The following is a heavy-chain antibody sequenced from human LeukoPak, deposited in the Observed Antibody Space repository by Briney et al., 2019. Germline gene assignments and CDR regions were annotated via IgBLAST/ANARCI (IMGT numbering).Heavy chain of an antibody. CDR3: ARRANTAPPYYFDY. CDR1: GGSISGSSYY. CDR2: IYYSGST. J-gene: IGHJ4*02. D-gene: IGHD5-18*01. Sequence: SETLSLTCTVSGGSISGSSYYWGWIRQPPGKGLEWIGSIYYSGSTYYNPSLKSRVTISVDTSKNQFSLKLSSVTAADTAVYYCARRANTAPPYYFDYWGQGTLVTVSS. V-gene: IGHV4-39*07.